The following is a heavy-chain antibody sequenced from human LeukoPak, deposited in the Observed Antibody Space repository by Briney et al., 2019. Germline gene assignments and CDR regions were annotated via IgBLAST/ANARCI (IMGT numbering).Heavy chain of an antibody. J-gene: IGHJ4*02. CDR1: DYTFTSYG. CDR3: AREEGIAVAGTYDS. D-gene: IGHD6-19*01. Sequence: ASVKVSGKASDYTFTSYGISWVRQSPGQGREWMGWISAYNGDTIYAQKLQGRVTMTTDTSTSTAYMELRSLASDDTAVYYCAREEGIAVAGTYDSWGQGTLVTVSS. CDR2: ISAYNGDT. V-gene: IGHV1-18*01.